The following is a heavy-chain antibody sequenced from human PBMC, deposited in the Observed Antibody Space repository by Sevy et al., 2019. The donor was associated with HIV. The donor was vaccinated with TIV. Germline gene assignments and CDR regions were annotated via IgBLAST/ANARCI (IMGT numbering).Heavy chain of an antibody. J-gene: IGHJ3*02. Sequence: GGSLRLSCAASGFTFSSYWMSWVRQAPGKGLEWVANIKQEGSEKYYVDSVKGRFTISRDNAKNSLYLQMNSLRAEDTAVYYCARGTLWYYDFWSGSHPFDIWGQGTMVTVSS. CDR2: IKQEGSEK. D-gene: IGHD3-3*01. CDR3: ARGTLWYYDFWSGSHPFDI. CDR1: GFTFSSYW. V-gene: IGHV3-7*03.